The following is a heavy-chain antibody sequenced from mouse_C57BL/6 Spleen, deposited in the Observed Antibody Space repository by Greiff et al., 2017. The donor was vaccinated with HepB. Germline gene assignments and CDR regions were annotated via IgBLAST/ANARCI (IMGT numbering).Heavy chain of an antibody. CDR1: GYTFTSYW. J-gene: IGHJ3*01. CDR2: IYPSDSET. V-gene: IGHV1-61*01. D-gene: IGHD1-1*01. Sequence: QQSCKASGYTFTSYWMDWVKQRPGQGLEWIGNIYPSDSETHYNQKFKDKATLTVDKSSSTAYMQLSSLTSEDSAVYYCARGDYGSSSWFAYWGQGTLVTVSA. CDR3: ARGDYGSSSWFAY.